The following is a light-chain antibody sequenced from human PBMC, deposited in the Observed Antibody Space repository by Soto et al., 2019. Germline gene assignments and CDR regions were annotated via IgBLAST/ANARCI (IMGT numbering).Light chain of an antibody. V-gene: IGKV3-20*01. CDR1: SPVDSIY. CDR3: QQYGTSRT. CDR2: GAS. Sequence: TQSPGTLALSPGEGSSLSCRASSPVDSIYLAWYQQKPGQAPRLLIYGASNSATGIPDRFSGSGSGTDFTLTIRRLEPEDFAVYYCQQYGTSRTVGGGTKLDSK. J-gene: IGKJ4*01.